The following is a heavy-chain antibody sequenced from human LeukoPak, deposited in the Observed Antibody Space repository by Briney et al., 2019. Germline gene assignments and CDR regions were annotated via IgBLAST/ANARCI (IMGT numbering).Heavy chain of an antibody. CDR2: ISSSSSCI. Sequence: GGSLRLSCAASGFTFSDHLMDWVRQAPGKGLEWVSSISSSSSCIYYADSVKGRFTISRDNAKNSLYLQMNSLRAEDTAVYYCAIIHRIAAAGTDAFDIWGQGTMVTVSS. J-gene: IGHJ3*02. D-gene: IGHD6-13*01. CDR1: GFTFSDHL. V-gene: IGHV3-21*01. CDR3: AIIHRIAAAGTDAFDI.